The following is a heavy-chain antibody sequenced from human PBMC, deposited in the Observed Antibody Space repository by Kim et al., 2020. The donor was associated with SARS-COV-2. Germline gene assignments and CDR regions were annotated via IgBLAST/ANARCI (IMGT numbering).Heavy chain of an antibody. D-gene: IGHD4-17*01. Sequence: DYAAPVKGRFTISRDDSKNTLYLQMNSLKTEDTAVYYCTTVATVVTYEDYWGQGTLVTVSS. CDR3: TTVATVVTYEDY. J-gene: IGHJ4*02. V-gene: IGHV3-15*01.